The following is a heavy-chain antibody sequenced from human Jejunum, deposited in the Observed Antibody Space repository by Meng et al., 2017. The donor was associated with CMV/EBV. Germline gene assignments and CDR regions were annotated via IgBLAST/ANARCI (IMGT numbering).Heavy chain of an antibody. V-gene: IGHV3-7*01. CDR3: ARIQVYSKGHYGMDV. CDR1: GFPFTSNW. D-gene: IGHD4-11*01. CDR2: IKQDGSEK. Sequence: GFPFTSNWMTWVRQAPGKGLEWVANIKQDGSEKYYVDSVKGRFTISRDNAKNSLYLQMDSLRAEDTAVYYCARIQVYSKGHYGMDVWGQGTTVTVSS. J-gene: IGHJ6*02.